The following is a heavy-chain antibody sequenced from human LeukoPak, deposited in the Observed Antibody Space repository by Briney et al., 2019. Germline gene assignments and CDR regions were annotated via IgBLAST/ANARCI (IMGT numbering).Heavy chain of an antibody. V-gene: IGHV3-33*06. CDR3: AKEISSHCAYGECYGGTFDY. D-gene: IGHD2-8*01. CDR1: GFNFRTYG. J-gene: IGHJ4*02. CDR2: IWYDGSNK. Sequence: PGGSLRLSCAASGFNFRTYGMHWVRQAPGKGLEWAAIIWYDGSNKYYGDSVKGRFTISRDNSNNTVYLQMNSLRAEDTAVYYCAKEISSHCAYGECYGGTFDYWGQRTLVTVSS.